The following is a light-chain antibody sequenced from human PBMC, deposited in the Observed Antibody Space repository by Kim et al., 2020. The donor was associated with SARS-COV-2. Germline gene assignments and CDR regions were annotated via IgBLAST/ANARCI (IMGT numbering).Light chain of an antibody. CDR2: GAS. CDR3: QQYGSSYT. V-gene: IGKV3-20*01. Sequence: EIVLTQSPGTLSLSPGGRATLSCRASQSVSSSYLTWYQQKPGQAPRLLIYGASSRATGIPDRFSGSGSGTDFTLTISRLEPEDFAVYYCQQYGSSYTFGQGTKLEI. J-gene: IGKJ2*01. CDR1: QSVSSSY.